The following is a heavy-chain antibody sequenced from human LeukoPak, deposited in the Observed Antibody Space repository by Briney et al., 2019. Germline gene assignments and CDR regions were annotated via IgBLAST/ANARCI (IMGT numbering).Heavy chain of an antibody. Sequence: GGSLRLSCAASGFTFSSYWMSWVRQAPGKGLEWVANIKQDGSEKYYVDSVKGRFTISRDNAKNSLYLQMNSLRAEDTAVYYCARVLGRSVENYFDYWGQGTLVTVSS. CDR2: IKQDGSEK. D-gene: IGHD5-24*01. J-gene: IGHJ4*02. CDR1: GFTFSSYW. CDR3: ARVLGRSVENYFDY. V-gene: IGHV3-7*01.